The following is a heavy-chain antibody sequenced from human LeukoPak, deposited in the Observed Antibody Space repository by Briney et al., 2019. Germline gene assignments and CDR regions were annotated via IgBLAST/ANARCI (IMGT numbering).Heavy chain of an antibody. V-gene: IGHV1-69*05. CDR2: NIPMSTTA. CDR3: ATYGGNPAEYFQH. J-gene: IGHJ1*01. CDR1: GGIYRITA. D-gene: IGHD4-23*01. Sequence: SVKVSCKVSGGIYRITAITWVRQAPGQGLEWMGGNIPMSTTANYAQKFQGRVTITRDDSTSTAYMEVSSLRSEDTALYYCATYGGNPAEYFQHWGQGTLVTVSS.